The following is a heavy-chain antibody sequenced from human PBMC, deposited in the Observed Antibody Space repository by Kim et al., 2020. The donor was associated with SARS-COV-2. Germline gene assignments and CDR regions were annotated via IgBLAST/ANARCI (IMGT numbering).Heavy chain of an antibody. J-gene: IGHJ4*02. D-gene: IGHD6-13*01. CDR3: AKGRGSSSWYSPLDY. V-gene: IGHV3-9*01. Sequence: ASVKGRFTISRDNAKNSLYLQMNSLRAEDTALYYCAKGRGSSSWYSPLDYWGQGTLVTVSS.